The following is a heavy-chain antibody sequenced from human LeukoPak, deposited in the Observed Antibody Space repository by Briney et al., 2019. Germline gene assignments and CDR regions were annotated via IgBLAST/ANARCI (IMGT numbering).Heavy chain of an antibody. CDR3: AREMMVAVYFDY. D-gene: IGHD2-15*01. Sequence: PSETLSLTCTVSGGSISSGGYYWSWIRQPPGKGLEWIGYIYHSGSTYYNPSLKSRVTISVDTSKNQFSLKLSSVTAADTAVYYCAREMMVAVYFDYWGQGTLVTVSS. J-gene: IGHJ4*02. CDR1: GGSISSGGYY. V-gene: IGHV4-30-2*01. CDR2: IYHSGST.